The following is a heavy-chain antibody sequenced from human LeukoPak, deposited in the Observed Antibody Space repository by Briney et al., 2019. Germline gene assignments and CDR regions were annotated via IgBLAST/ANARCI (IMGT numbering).Heavy chain of an antibody. CDR3: ARLTANWGSRYYYYGMDV. CDR2: IYYSGST. D-gene: IGHD7-27*01. CDR1: GGSISSYY. V-gene: IGHV4-59*01. Sequence: SETLSLTCTVSGGSISSYYWSWIRQPPGKGLEWIGYIYYSGSTNYNPSLESRVTISVDTSKNQFSLKLSSVTAADTAVYYCARLTANWGSRYYYYGMDVWGKGTTVTVSS. J-gene: IGHJ6*04.